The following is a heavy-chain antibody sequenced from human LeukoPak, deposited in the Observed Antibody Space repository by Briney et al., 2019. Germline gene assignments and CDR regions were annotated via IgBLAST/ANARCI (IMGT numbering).Heavy chain of an antibody. CDR3: ARSIAAAVYDVFDI. V-gene: IGHV3-21*01. CDR1: GFTFSSYS. J-gene: IGHJ3*02. CDR2: ISSSSSYI. D-gene: IGHD6-13*01. Sequence: PGGSLRLSCAASGFTFSSYSMNWVRQAPGRGLEWVSSISSSSSYIYYADSVKGRFTISRDNAKNSLYLQMNSLRAEDTAVYYCARSIAAAVYDVFDIWAKGKMFTV.